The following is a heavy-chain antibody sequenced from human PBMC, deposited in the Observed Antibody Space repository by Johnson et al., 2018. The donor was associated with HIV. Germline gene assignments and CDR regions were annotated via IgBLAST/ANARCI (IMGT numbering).Heavy chain of an antibody. CDR1: GFTFSSYA. CDR2: SSGSGGST. Sequence: VQLVESGGGLVQPGGSLRLSCAASGFTFSSYAMSWVRQAPGKGLEWVSASSGSGGSTYYADSVKGRFTISRDNSKNTLYLQMSSLRAEDTAVYYCTSVSSGWYGGAFDIWGQGTMVTVSS. V-gene: IGHV3-23*04. D-gene: IGHD6-19*01. CDR3: TSVSSGWYGGAFDI. J-gene: IGHJ3*02.